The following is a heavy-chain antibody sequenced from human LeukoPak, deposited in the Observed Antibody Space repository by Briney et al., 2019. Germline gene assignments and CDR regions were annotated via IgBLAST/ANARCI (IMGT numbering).Heavy chain of an antibody. Sequence: PSETLSLTCTVSGGSISSYYWSWIRQPPGKGLEWIGNIYYSGSTNYNPSLKSRVTISVDTSKNQFSLKLSSVTAADTAVYYCTTDQAGGVIVHWGQGTLVTVSS. D-gene: IGHD3-16*02. CDR3: TTDQAGGVIVH. CDR2: IYYSGST. J-gene: IGHJ4*02. V-gene: IGHV4-59*01. CDR1: GGSISSYY.